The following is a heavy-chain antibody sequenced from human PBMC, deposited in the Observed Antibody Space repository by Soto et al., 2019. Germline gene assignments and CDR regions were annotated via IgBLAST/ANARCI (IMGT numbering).Heavy chain of an antibody. CDR1: GGSFTSNNW. CDR3: ASRAPGTSVDY. D-gene: IGHD1-7*01. V-gene: IGHV4-4*02. CDR2: IYWTGST. Sequence: SETLSLTCAVSGGSFTSNNWWTWVRQPPGQGLEWIGEIYWTGSTNYNPSLTSRVTISLDKSENQFSLKVTSLTAADTAVYYCASRAPGTSVDYWGQGTLVTVSS. J-gene: IGHJ4*02.